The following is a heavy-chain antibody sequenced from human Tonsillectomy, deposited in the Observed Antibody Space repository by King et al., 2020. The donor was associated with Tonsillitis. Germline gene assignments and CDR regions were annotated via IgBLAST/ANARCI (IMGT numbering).Heavy chain of an antibody. CDR2: IYYSGSS. CDR3: ARGHGGDFGVVDY. Sequence: QLQESGPGLVKPSETLSLTCTVSGGSISSYYWSWIRQPPGKGLEWIGYIYYSGSSNYNPSLKSRVTISVDTSKNHFSLNLSSVTAADTAVYYCARGHGGDFGVVDYWGQGTLVSVSA. D-gene: IGHD2-21*02. V-gene: IGHV4-59*01. CDR1: GGSISSYY. J-gene: IGHJ4*02.